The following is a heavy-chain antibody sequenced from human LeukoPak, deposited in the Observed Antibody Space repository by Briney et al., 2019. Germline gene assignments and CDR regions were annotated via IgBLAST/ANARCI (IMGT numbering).Heavy chain of an antibody. Sequence: GGSLRLSCAASGFTLSSYWMSWVRQAPGKGLECVANIKQDGSEQYYVDSVRGRFTISRDNAKNSLYLEINSLRAEDTAVYYCAGNLYYFDYWGQGTLVTVSS. D-gene: IGHD1-7*01. J-gene: IGHJ4*02. V-gene: IGHV3-7*01. CDR3: AGNLYYFDY. CDR1: GFTLSSYW. CDR2: IKQDGSEQ.